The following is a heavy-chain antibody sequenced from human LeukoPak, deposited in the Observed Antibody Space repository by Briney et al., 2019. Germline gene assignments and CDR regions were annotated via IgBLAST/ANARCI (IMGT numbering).Heavy chain of an antibody. CDR3: ARDLGQYYDTSDNWFDP. CDR1: GFTFSSYG. D-gene: IGHD3-22*01. Sequence: GGSLRLSCAASGFTFSSYGMHWVRQAPGKGLEWVAFIRYDGSNKYYADSVKGRFTNSRDDSKSTLYLQMNSLRAEDTAMYYCARDLGQYYDTSDNWFDPWGQGTLVTVSS. J-gene: IGHJ5*02. V-gene: IGHV3-30*02. CDR2: IRYDGSNK.